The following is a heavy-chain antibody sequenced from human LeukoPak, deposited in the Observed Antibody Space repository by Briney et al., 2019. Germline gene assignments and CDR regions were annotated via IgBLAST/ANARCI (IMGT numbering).Heavy chain of an antibody. CDR3: GKVGGGYDWDY. CDR2: ISDSGGST. J-gene: IGHJ4*02. V-gene: IGHV3-23*01. D-gene: IGHD5-12*01. CDR1: GFTFSSYS. Sequence: GGSLRLSCAASGFTFSSYSMNWVRQAPGKGLEWVSGISDSGGSTYYADSVKGRFTISRDNSKNTLYLQMNSLRVEDTAVYYCGKVGGGYDWDYWGQGTLVTVSS.